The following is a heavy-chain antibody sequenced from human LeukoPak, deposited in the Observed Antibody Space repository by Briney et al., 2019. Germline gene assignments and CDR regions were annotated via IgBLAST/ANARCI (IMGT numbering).Heavy chain of an antibody. V-gene: IGHV3-21*04. D-gene: IGHD2-2*01. Sequence: GGSLRLSCAASGFTFSSYSMNWVRQAPGKGLEWVSSISSSSSYIYYADSVKGRFTISRDNAKNSLYLQMNSLRADDTAVYYCAKRIDIAVVPEAATHQAFDVWGQGTMVTVSS. CDR3: AKRIDIAVVPEAATHQAFDV. CDR2: ISSSSSYI. J-gene: IGHJ3*01. CDR1: GFTFSSYS.